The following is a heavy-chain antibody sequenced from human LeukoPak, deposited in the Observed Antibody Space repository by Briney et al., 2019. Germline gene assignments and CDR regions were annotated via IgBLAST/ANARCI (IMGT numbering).Heavy chain of an antibody. CDR3: ARAGSGRYYYYMDV. V-gene: IGHV1-18*01. CDR1: GYTFTTYG. CDR2: ISAYNGNT. Sequence: GAAVKVSCKASGYTFTTYGISWVRQAPGQGLEWMGWISAYNGNTNYAQKLQGRVTMTTDTSTSTAYMELRSLRSDDTAAYYCARAGSGRYYYYMDVWGKGTTVPVSS. J-gene: IGHJ6*03. D-gene: IGHD3-10*01.